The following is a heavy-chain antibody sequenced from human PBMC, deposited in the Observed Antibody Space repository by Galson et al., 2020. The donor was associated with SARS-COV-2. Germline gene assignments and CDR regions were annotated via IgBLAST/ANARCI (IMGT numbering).Heavy chain of an antibody. CDR1: GDSINVYY. Sequence: ESLKISCTVSGDSINVYYWTWIRQPAGKGLEWIGRIDRSGSTNYNPSLQSRVSMSVDTSKNQFSLQLRSVTAADTAVYYCARSYDSGWSRNWFAPWGQGTLVTVSA. V-gene: IGHV4-4*07. CDR2: IDRSGST. D-gene: IGHD6-19*01. J-gene: IGHJ5*02. CDR3: ARSYDSGWSRNWFAP.